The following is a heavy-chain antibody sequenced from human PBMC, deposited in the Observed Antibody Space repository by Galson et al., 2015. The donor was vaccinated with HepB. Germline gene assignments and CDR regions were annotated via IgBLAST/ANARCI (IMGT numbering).Heavy chain of an antibody. D-gene: IGHD2-21*02. J-gene: IGHJ6*02. CDR3: ARHIVVVTATYYYYGMDV. V-gene: IGHV1-69*13. CDR1: GGTFSSHT. Sequence: SVKVSCKASGGTFSSHTINWVRQAPGQGLEWMGGVTPILRVAHYAQKFQGRVSITADESTTTAYLYLSRLSSEDTAVYYCARHIVVVTATYYYYGMDVWGQGTTVTVSS. CDR2: VTPILRVA.